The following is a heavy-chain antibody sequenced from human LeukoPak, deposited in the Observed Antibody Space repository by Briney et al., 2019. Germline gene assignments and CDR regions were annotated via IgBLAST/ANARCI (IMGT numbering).Heavy chain of an antibody. CDR2: IYPGGSVT. D-gene: IGHD2-15*01. CDR1: AYCFTSYW. J-gene: IGHJ4*02. V-gene: IGHV5-51*01. CDR3: GRRFWSGGSRLSYFHH. Sequence: GESLKIPCNGSAYCFTSYWIRWVRQLPGKSLEWMGIIYPGGSVTRYNASFQSHVTTSADNSFSTAYLQQSSLKASDAAMLYYGRRFWSGGSRLSYFHHGARRPVVSVS.